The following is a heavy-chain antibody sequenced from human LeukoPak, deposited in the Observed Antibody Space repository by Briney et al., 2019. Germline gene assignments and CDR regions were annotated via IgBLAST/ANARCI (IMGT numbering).Heavy chain of an antibody. CDR1: GFTFSSYA. V-gene: IGHV3-23*01. CDR2: ISGSGVST. CDR3: ARDRDYGTFDY. D-gene: IGHD4-17*01. J-gene: IGHJ4*02. Sequence: QAGGSLRLSCAASGFTFSSYAMSWVRQAPGKGLEWVSTISGSGVSTYYADSVKGRFTISRDNSKNSLYLEMNSLRSDDTAIYYCARDRDYGTFDYWGQGTLVTVSS.